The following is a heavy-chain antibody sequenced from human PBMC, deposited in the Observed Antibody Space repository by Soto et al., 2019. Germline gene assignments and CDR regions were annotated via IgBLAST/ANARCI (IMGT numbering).Heavy chain of an antibody. Sequence: QVQLQESGPGLVKPSETLSLTCTVSGDSVSSGSYYWSWIRQPPGKGLEWIGYIYYSGSTNYNPSTTSRDNIPVDTSKNQFSLNLRSVTAADTAVYYCASTKARSGYYYHAFDIWGQGTMVTVSS. CDR1: GDSVSSGSYY. CDR2: IYYSGST. J-gene: IGHJ3*02. D-gene: IGHD3-22*01. CDR3: ASTKARSGYYYHAFDI. V-gene: IGHV4-61*01.